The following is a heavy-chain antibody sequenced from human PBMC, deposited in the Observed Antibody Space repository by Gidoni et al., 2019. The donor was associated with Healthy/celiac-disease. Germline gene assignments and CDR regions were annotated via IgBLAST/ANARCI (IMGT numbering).Heavy chain of an antibody. CDR2: IRSKAYGGTT. Sequence: EVQLVESGGGLVQPGRSLRLSCTASGFTFGDYDMSWFRQAPGKGLEWVGFIRSKAYGGTTEYAASVKGRFTISRDDSKSIAYLQMNSLKTEDTAVYYCTRKRGAAAGRGAFDYWGQGTLVTVSS. CDR3: TRKRGAAAGRGAFDY. CDR1: GFTFGDYD. D-gene: IGHD6-13*01. V-gene: IGHV3-49*03. J-gene: IGHJ4*02.